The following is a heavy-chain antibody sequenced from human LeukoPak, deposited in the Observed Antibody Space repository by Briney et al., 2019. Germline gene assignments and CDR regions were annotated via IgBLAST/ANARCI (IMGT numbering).Heavy chain of an antibody. CDR3: ARLGGLCAGDCEFHYGLDV. J-gene: IGHJ6*02. CDR2: IYYSGST. CDR1: GGSVSSSSYY. Sequence: KSSETLSLTCTGSGGSVSSSSYYWGWIRQPPGKGLEWIGNIYYSGSTHYNPSLKSRVTMSVDTSKNQFSLKLSSVTATDTAVYYCARLGGLCAGDCEFHYGLDVWGQGTTVTVSS. V-gene: IGHV4-39*01. D-gene: IGHD2-21*02.